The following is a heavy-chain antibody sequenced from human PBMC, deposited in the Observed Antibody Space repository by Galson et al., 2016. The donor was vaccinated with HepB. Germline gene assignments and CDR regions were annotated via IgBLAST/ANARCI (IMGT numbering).Heavy chain of an antibody. CDR1: GGSIDNYY. V-gene: IGHV4-4*07. D-gene: IGHD3-3*01. J-gene: IGHJ6*04. CDR2: IYSRGAT. CDR3: AREGTGYDFWSSYKWSDNFYAMDV. Sequence: SETLSLTCNVSGGSIDNYYWTWIRQPAGKGLEWIGRIYSRGATNYNPSLKSRLTMSVDTSKNQFSLKLTSVTVADTAVYYCAREGTGYDFWSSYKWSDNFYAMDVWGRGTTVTVSS.